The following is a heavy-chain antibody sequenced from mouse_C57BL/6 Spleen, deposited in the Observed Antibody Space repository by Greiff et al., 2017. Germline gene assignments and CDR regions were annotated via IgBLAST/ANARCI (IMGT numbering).Heavy chain of an antibody. Sequence: QVQLQQSGAELVKPGASVKISCKASGYAFSSYWMNWVKQRPGKGLEWIGQIYPGDGDTNYNGKFKGKATLTADKSSSTAYMQLSSLTSEDSAVYFCARLITTVVANFDYWGQGTTLTVSS. V-gene: IGHV1-80*01. CDR1: GYAFSSYW. CDR2: IYPGDGDT. CDR3: ARLITTVVANFDY. D-gene: IGHD1-1*01. J-gene: IGHJ2*01.